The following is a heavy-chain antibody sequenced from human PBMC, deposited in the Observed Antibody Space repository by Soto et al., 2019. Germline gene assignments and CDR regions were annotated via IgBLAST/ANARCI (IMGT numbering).Heavy chain of an antibody. V-gene: IGHV1-69*02. J-gene: IGHJ5*02. CDR1: GGTIINYT. Sequence: QVQLVQSGAEVKKPGSSVKVSCKASGGTIINYTISWVRQAPGQGLEWMGRIIPILGIANYAQKFQGRVTITADKSTSTAYMELSSLRSEDTAVYYCATELRYFDWLFPNNWFDPWGQGTLVTVSS. CDR2: IIPILGIA. D-gene: IGHD3-9*01. CDR3: ATELRYFDWLFPNNWFDP.